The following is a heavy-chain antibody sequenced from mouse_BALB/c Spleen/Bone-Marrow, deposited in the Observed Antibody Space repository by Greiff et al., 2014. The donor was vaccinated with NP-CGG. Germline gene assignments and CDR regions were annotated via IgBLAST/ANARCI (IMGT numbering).Heavy chain of an antibody. CDR3: ARGETMSWADWFDY. V-gene: IGHV1S30*01. CDR1: GYSFTGYY. Sequence: EVQLQESGPGLVTPGPSVRISCTASGYSFTGYYVHWVRQRHGKSLEWIGDIRCYNGGTRYNQKLKCQSTLTADTSSSTAHTKCHSLTNEDSAVYVCARGETMSWADWFDYWGQGTSVTVSS. D-gene: IGHD2-4*01. J-gene: IGHJ4*01. CDR2: IRCYNGGT.